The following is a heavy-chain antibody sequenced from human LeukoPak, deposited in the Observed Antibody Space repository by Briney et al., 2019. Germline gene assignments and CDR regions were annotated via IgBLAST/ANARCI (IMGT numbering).Heavy chain of an antibody. J-gene: IGHJ6*02. CDR3: ARATGAATHYYYYGTDV. CDR2: ISYDGSNK. Sequence: GGSLRLSCAASGFTFSSYAMHWVRQAPGKGLEWVAVISYDGSNKYYADSVKGRFTISRDNSKNTLYLQMNSLRAEDTAVYYCARATGAATHYYYYGTDVWGQGTTVTVSS. CDR1: GFTFSSYA. V-gene: IGHV3-30-3*01. D-gene: IGHD3-10*01.